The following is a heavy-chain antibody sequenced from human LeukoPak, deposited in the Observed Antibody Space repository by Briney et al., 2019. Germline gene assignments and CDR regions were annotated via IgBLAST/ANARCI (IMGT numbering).Heavy chain of an antibody. J-gene: IGHJ4*02. D-gene: IGHD1-26*01. CDR2: ISSSSSNI. CDR3: ARGSPYFDY. CDR1: GFTFSTYS. Sequence: GGSLRLSCAASGFTFSTYSMNWVRQAPGKGLEWVSSISSSSSNIYYADSVKGRFTISRDNAKNSLYLQMNSLRVEDTAVYYCARGSPYFDYWGQGTLVTVSS. V-gene: IGHV3-21*01.